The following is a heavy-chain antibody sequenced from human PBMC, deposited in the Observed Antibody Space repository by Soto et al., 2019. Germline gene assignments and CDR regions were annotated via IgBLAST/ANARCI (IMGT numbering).Heavy chain of an antibody. CDR1: GFSLSTTGVA. V-gene: IGHV2-5*02. D-gene: IGHD3-16*01. Sequence: SGPTLVNPTQTVALTCTFSGFSLSTTGVAVGWIRQPPGKALEWLALFYWDDDKRYSPSLKSRLTIMKDTSKNQVVLIMTNMEPVDTATYYCAHTIMLISLSKGVQLYYMSFWSIRTSVIVSS. J-gene: IGHJ6*03. CDR2: FYWDDDK. CDR3: AHTIMLISLSKGVQLYYMSF.